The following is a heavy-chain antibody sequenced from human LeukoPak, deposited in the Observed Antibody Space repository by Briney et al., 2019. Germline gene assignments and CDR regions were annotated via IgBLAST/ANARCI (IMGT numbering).Heavy chain of an antibody. CDR3: ARDDSSGWCLPFDY. CDR2: IIPIFGTA. CDR1: GGTFSSYA. J-gene: IGHJ4*02. V-gene: IGHV1-69*05. D-gene: IGHD6-19*01. Sequence: ASVKVSCKASGGTFSSYAISWVRQAPGQGLEWMGGIIPIFGTANYAQKLQGRVTMTTDTSTSTAYMELRSLRSDDTAVYYCARDDSSGWCLPFDYWGQGTLVTVSS.